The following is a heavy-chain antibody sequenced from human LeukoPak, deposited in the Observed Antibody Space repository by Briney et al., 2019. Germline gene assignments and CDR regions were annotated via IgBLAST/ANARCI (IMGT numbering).Heavy chain of an antibody. V-gene: IGHV1-2*02. CDR1: GYTFTDYY. CDR3: ARDVYSSSSYFDDY. Sequence: ASVTVSCKASGYTFTDYYMHWVRQAPGQVLEWMGWINPNSGGTNYAQKFQGRVTMTRDTSISTAYMELSRLRSDDTAVYYCARDVYSSSSYFDDYWGQGTLVTVSS. D-gene: IGHD6-6*01. J-gene: IGHJ4*02. CDR2: INPNSGGT.